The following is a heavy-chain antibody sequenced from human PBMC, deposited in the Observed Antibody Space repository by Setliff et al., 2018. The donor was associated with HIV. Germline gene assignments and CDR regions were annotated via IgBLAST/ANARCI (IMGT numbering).Heavy chain of an antibody. CDR3: ARVRGDDTSDYYTNFYYYYMDV. Sequence: SETLSLTCTVSSGSISTHYWSWIRQPPGKGLEWIAYMSYSGSTKYNPSLESRVTISIDTSKNQFSLKLSSVTAADTAVYYCARVRGDDTSDYYTNFYYYYMDVWGKGTAVTVSS. J-gene: IGHJ6*03. CDR1: SGSISTHY. CDR2: MSYSGST. V-gene: IGHV4-59*11. D-gene: IGHD3-22*01.